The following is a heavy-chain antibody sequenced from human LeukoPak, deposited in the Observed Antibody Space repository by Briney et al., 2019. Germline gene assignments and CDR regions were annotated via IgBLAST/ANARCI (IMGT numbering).Heavy chain of an antibody. Sequence: PGGSLRLSCSASGFTFSSYAMHWVRQAPGKGLEYVSVISSNGGSTYYADSVKGRFTISRDNSKNTLYLQMNSLRAEDTAVYYCAREREGATQIFDYWGQGTLVTVSS. CDR1: GFTFSSYA. V-gene: IGHV3-64*04. J-gene: IGHJ4*02. CDR3: AREREGATQIFDY. D-gene: IGHD1-26*01. CDR2: ISSNGGST.